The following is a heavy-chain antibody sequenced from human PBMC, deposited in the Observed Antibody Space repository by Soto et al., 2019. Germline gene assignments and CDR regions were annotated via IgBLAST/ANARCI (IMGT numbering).Heavy chain of an antibody. J-gene: IGHJ4*02. D-gene: IGHD3-22*01. V-gene: IGHV3-11*06. Sequence: GSLRLSCAASGFTFSDYYMSWIRQAPGKGLEWISYISSNSNYKNHADSVRGRFTISRDNAKNSLYLQMNGLRAEDTAVYYYSRPTGYYHTSGSDSWGQGTLVTVSS. CDR1: GFTFSDYY. CDR3: SRPTGYYHTSGSDS. CDR2: ISSNSNYK.